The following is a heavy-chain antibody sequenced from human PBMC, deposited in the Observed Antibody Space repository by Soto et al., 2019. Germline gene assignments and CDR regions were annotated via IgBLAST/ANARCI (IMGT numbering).Heavy chain of an antibody. CDR3: ARNNIPGQEWLDP. V-gene: IGHV3-11*06. J-gene: IGHJ5*02. CDR2: ISASRNYT. CDR1: GFSFSYHY. D-gene: IGHD1-1*01. Sequence: GGSLRLSCTASGFSFSYHYMTWIRLSPGKGLKWVSFISASRNYTNYADSVKGRFTISRDNAKNSLYLQMNSLRVEDTAVYYCARNNIPGQEWLDPWGQATLVTVSS.